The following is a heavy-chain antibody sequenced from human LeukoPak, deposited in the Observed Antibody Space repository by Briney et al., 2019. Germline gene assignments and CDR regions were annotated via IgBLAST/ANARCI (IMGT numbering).Heavy chain of an antibody. D-gene: IGHD6-19*01. CDR2: ISWNSGSI. CDR3: AKAESSAWYRPFDY. V-gene: IGHV3-9*03. Sequence: GGSLRLSCAASGFTFDDYAMHWLRQAPGKGLEWVSGISWNSGSIDYADSVKGRFTISRDNAKNSLYLQMNSLRGEDMALYYCAKAESSAWYRPFDYWGQGTLVTVSS. J-gene: IGHJ4*02. CDR1: GFTFDDYA.